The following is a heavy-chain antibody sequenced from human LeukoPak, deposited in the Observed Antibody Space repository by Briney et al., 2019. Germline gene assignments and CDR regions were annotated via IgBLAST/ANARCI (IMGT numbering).Heavy chain of an antibody. J-gene: IGHJ5*02. Sequence: ASVKVSCKATGYTFTGYYIHWVRQAPGQGLEWMGWINPNSAGTNYAQKFQGRVTMTRDTSISTAYMELSRLRSDGTAVYYCARVDVDTAMVTWFDPWGQGTLVTVSS. V-gene: IGHV1-2*02. CDR3: ARVDVDTAMVTWFDP. CDR2: INPNSAGT. D-gene: IGHD5-18*01. CDR1: GYTFTGYY.